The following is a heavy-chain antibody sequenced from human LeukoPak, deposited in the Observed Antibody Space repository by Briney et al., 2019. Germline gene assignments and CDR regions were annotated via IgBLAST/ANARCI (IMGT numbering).Heavy chain of an antibody. CDR3: ATTMRYCSGGTCCEFFDY. Sequence: SDTLSLTCTVSGGSISSFFWSWLRQPPGKGLEWSGYIYSSWSTNYNPSLKSRVTISVDTSKNQFSLKLSSVTAADTAVYHCATTMRYCSGGTCCEFFDYWGQRTLVTVSS. J-gene: IGHJ4*02. CDR1: GGSISSFF. CDR2: IYSSWST. V-gene: IGHV4-4*09. D-gene: IGHD2-15*01.